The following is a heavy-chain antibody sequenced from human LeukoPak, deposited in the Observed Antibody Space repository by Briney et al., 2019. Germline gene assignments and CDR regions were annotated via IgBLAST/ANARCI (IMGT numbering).Heavy chain of an antibody. V-gene: IGHV3-30*02. J-gene: IGHJ4*02. CDR3: AKDRLLWFGELLPPYYFDY. CDR1: GFTFSSYG. CDR2: IRYDGNNK. D-gene: IGHD3-10*01. Sequence: PGGSLRLSCAASGFTFSSYGMHWVRQAPGKGLEWVAFIRYDGNNKYYADSVKGRFTISRDNSKNTLYLQMNSLRAEDTAVYYCAKDRLLWFGELLPPYYFDYWGQGTLVTVSS.